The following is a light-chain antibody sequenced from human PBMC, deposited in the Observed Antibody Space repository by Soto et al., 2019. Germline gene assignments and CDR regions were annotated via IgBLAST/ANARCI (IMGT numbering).Light chain of an antibody. CDR3: QQYNIWPLWT. V-gene: IGKV3-15*01. CDR2: AAS. Sequence: DIVMTQSPATLSMSPGDRATLSCRASESVTSSLAWYQQKPGQPPRLLIYAASTRATDVPARFSGGGSETEFTLTISSLQSEDFAVYFCQQYNIWPLWTLGQGTKVYIK. CDR1: ESVTSS. J-gene: IGKJ1*01.